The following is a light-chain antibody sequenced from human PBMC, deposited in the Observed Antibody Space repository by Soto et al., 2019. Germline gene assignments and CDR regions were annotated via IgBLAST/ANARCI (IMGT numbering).Light chain of an antibody. CDR2: TNA. J-gene: IGLJ1*01. Sequence: QSVLTQPPSVSEAPGQRVTISCTGTSSDIGAGYDVHWYQQLPGAAPKLIIYTNAIRPSGVSDRFSASKSGASASLAITGRRAEDEADYYCQSYDSSLTTYVFGTGTKVTVL. CDR3: QSYDSSLTTYV. CDR1: SSDIGAGYD. V-gene: IGLV1-40*01.